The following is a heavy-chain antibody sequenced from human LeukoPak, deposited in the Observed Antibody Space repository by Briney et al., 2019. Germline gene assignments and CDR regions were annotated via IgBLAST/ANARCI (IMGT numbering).Heavy chain of an antibody. CDR3: ARRGQWLASDY. Sequence: GASVKVSCKASGYTFTRYHIHWVRQAPGQGLEWMGIINPSGGSTSYAQKFQGRVTMARDTSASTGYMELSSLRSEDTAVYYCARRGQWLASDYWGQGTLVTVSS. V-gene: IGHV1-46*01. D-gene: IGHD6-19*01. CDR1: GYTFTRYH. J-gene: IGHJ4*02. CDR2: INPSGGST.